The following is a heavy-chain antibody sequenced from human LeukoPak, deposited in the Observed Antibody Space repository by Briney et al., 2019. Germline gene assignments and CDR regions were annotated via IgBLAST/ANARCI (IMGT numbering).Heavy chain of an antibody. J-gene: IGHJ4*02. CDR2: IRYDGSNK. CDR1: GFTFSSYG. D-gene: IGHD4-17*01. CDR3: AKDPRGTVTTYYDY. V-gene: IGHV3-30*02. Sequence: GGSLRLSCAASGFTFSSYGMHWVRQAPGKGLEWVAFIRYDGSNKYYADSVKGRFTISRDNSKNTLYLQMNSLRAEDTAVYYCAKDPRGTVTTYYDYWGQGTLVTVSS.